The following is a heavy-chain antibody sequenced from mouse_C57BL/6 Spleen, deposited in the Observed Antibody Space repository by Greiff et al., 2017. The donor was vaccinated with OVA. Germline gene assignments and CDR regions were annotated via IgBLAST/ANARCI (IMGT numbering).Heavy chain of an antibody. Sequence: VQLKQSGPELVKPGASVKISCKASGYSFTGYYMNWVKQSPEKSLEWIGEINPSTGGTTYNQKFKAKATLTVDKSSSTAYMQLKRLTSEDSSVYDCARAPMGCSYDYWGPGTLVTVSA. D-gene: IGHD1-1*01. CDR1: GYSFTGYY. CDR3: ARAPMGCSYDY. V-gene: IGHV1-42*01. J-gene: IGHJ3*01. CDR2: INPSTGGT.